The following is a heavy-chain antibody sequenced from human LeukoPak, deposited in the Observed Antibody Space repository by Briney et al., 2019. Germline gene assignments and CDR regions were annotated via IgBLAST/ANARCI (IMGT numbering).Heavy chain of an antibody. CDR2: ISGSGGST. CDR3: AKGNYYFDSSGYFHFDY. Sequence: GGSLRLSCAASGFTVSSSYMTWVRQAPGKGLEWVSAISGSGGSTYYADSVKGRFTTSRDNSKNTLYLQMNSLRAEDTAVYYCAKGNYYFDSSGYFHFDYWGQGTLVTVSS. V-gene: IGHV3-23*01. J-gene: IGHJ4*02. CDR1: GFTVSSSY. D-gene: IGHD3-22*01.